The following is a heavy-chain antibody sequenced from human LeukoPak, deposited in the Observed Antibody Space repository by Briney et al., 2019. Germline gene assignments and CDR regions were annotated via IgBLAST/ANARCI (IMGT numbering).Heavy chain of an antibody. CDR3: AKRPGYDSSGYRDY. CDR2: ISGSGGST. J-gene: IGHJ4*02. Sequence: PGGSLRLSCEASGFTFSSYAMSWVRQAPGKGLEWVSAISGSGGSTYYADSVKGRFTISRDNSKNTLYLQMNSLRAEDTAVYYCAKRPGYDSSGYRDYWGQGTLVTVSS. D-gene: IGHD3-22*01. CDR1: GFTFSSYA. V-gene: IGHV3-23*01.